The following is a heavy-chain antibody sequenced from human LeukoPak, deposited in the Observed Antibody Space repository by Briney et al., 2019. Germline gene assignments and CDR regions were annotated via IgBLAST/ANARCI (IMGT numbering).Heavy chain of an antibody. V-gene: IGHV3-21*01. J-gene: IGHJ4*02. CDR2: ISSSSSYI. D-gene: IGHD2-21*02. CDR1: GFTFSSYS. Sequence: GGSLRLSCAASGFTFSSYSMNWVRQAPGKGLEWVSSISSSSSYIYYADSVKGRFTISRDNAKNSLYLQMNSLRAEDTAVYYCAREHIVVVTAVGFDYWGQGTRVTVSS. CDR3: AREHIVVVTAVGFDY.